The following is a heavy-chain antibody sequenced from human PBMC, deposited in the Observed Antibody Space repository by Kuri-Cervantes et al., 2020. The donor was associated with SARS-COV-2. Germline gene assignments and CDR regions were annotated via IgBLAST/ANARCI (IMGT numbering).Heavy chain of an antibody. CDR2: IYTSGST. V-gene: IGHV4-4*07. J-gene: IGHJ4*02. CDR1: GDSSTSFY. CDR3: PRGRDFNY. D-gene: IGHD3/OR15-3a*01. Sequence: SETLSLTCTVSGDSSTSFYWSWIRQTAGKGLEWLGRIYTSGSTNYNPSLKSRVTMSVDMSKNQLSLKLSSVTADDTAVYYCPRGRDFNYWGQGIRVTVSS.